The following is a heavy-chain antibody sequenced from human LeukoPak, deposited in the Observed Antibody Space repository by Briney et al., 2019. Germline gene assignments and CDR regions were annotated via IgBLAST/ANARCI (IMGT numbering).Heavy chain of an antibody. CDR1: GGSISSYY. CDR2: IYYSGST. Sequence: SETLSLTCTVSGGSISSYYWSWIRQPPGKGLEWIGYIYYSGSTNYNPSLKSRVTISVDTSKNQFSLKLSSVTAADTAVYYCARARFPNDAFDIWGQGTMVTVSS. J-gene: IGHJ3*02. D-gene: IGHD3-3*01. CDR3: ARARFPNDAFDI. V-gene: IGHV4-59*01.